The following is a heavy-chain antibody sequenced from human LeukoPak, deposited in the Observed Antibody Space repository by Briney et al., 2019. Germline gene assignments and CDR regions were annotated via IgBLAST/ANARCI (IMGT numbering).Heavy chain of an antibody. D-gene: IGHD5-24*01. V-gene: IGHV3-33*03. CDR1: GFPFSHYA. CDR3: AKEVGRDGSETPGTFDM. CDR2: IWYDGTHG. J-gene: IGHJ3*02. Sequence: GGSLRLSCAASGFPFSHYAMHWVRQTPGTGLEWVASIWYDGTHGNYVDSVKGRYTIAKDNSKNTLYLEMNSLRVEDTAMFYCAKEVGRDGSETPGTFDMWGRGTMVTVSS.